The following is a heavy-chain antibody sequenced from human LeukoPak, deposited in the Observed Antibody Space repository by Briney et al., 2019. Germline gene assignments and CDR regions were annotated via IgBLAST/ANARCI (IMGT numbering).Heavy chain of an antibody. D-gene: IGHD3-9*01. J-gene: IGHJ5*02. V-gene: IGHV3-7*01. CDR1: GFTFSSYW. Sequence: GGSLRLSCAASGFTFSSYWMSWVRQAPGKGLEWVANIKQDGSEKYYLDSVKGRFTISRDNAKNLLYLQMNSLRTEDTALYYCARGGTELVIPTSWGRGTLVTVSS. CDR3: ARGGTELVIPTS. CDR2: IKQDGSEK.